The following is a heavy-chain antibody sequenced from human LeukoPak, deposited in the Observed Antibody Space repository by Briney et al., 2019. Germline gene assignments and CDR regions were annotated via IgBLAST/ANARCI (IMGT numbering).Heavy chain of an antibody. D-gene: IGHD4-17*01. J-gene: IGHJ1*01. CDR2: ISAYNGNT. V-gene: IGHV1-18*01. CDR1: GYTFTSYG. CDR3: ARGGGTTVTTKYFQH. Sequence: ASVKVSCKASGYTFTSYGISWVRQAPGQGLEWMGWISAYNGNTNYAQKLQGRVTMTTDTSTSTAHMELRSLRSDDTAVYYCARGGGTTVTTKYFQHWGQGTLVTVSS.